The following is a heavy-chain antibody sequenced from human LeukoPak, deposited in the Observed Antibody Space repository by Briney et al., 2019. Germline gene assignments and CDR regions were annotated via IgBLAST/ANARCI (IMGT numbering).Heavy chain of an antibody. CDR2: FSGSGGST. D-gene: IGHD2-2*01. J-gene: IGHJ4*02. Sequence: GGSLRFSCAASGFTFSSYAMSWVRQAPGKGLECISGFSGSGGSTYYADSVKGRFTISRDNSKNTLYLQMNSLRAEDTAVYYCARESCQSSTSCYFVDYWGQGTLVTVSS. CDR3: ARESCQSSTSCYFVDY. CDR1: GFTFSSYA. V-gene: IGHV3-23*01.